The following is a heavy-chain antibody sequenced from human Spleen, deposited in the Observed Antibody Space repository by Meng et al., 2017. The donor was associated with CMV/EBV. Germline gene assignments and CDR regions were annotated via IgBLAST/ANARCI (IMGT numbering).Heavy chain of an antibody. CDR3: ARDSTSSAILYYYGMDV. D-gene: IGHD2-2*01. Sequence: SVKVSCKASGDTLSDYAISWVRQAPGQGLEWMGGIIPIFGTANYAQKFQGRVTITTDESTSTAYMELSSLRSEDTAVYYCARDSTSSAILYYYGMDVWGQGTTVTVSS. CDR1: GDTLSDYA. CDR2: IIPIFGTA. J-gene: IGHJ6*02. V-gene: IGHV1-69*05.